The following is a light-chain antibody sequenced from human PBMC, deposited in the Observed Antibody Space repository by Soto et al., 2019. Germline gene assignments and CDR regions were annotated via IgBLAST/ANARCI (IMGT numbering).Light chain of an antibody. Sequence: DIQMTQSPSSLSASVGDRVTITCRASQSISINLNWYQQKPGKAPKLLIYGASSLKSGVPARFRGSGSGTDFTLTLSSLQPEDFAIYDGQPTYTTPEITFGQGTRLEIK. CDR2: GAS. J-gene: IGKJ5*01. CDR3: QPTYTTPEIT. V-gene: IGKV1-39*01. CDR1: QSISIN.